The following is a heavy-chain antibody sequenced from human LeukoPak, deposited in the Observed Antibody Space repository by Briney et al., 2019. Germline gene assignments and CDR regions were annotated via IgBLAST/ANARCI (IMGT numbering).Heavy chain of an antibody. CDR1: GFTFSSYA. CDR3: AREPGDYDDY. CDR2: ISYDGSNK. D-gene: IGHD4-17*01. J-gene: IGHJ4*02. Sequence: PGRSLRLSCAASGFTFSSYAMHWVRQAPGKGLEWVAVISYDGSNKYYADSVKGRFTISRDNSKNTLYLQMNSLRAEDTAVYYCAREPGDYDDYWGQGTLVTVSS. V-gene: IGHV3-30-3*01.